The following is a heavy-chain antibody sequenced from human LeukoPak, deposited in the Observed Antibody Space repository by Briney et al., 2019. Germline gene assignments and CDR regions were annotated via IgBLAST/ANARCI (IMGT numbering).Heavy chain of an antibody. CDR2: ISSSGSTI. J-gene: IGHJ3*02. V-gene: IGHV3-11*04. D-gene: IGHD2-15*01. CDR1: GFTFSDYY. CDR3: ARSRPSRYCSGGSCTHHAFDI. Sequence: GGSLRLSCAASGFTFSDYYMSWIRQAPGKGLEWVSYISSSGSTIYYADSVKGRFTISRDNAKNSLYLQMNSLRAEDTAVYYCARSRPSRYCSGGSCTHHAFDIWGQGTMVTVS.